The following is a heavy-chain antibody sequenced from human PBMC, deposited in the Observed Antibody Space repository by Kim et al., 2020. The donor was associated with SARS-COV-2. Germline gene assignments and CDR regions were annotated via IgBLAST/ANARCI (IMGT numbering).Heavy chain of an antibody. CDR1: GFTLSRYT. J-gene: IGHJ3*01. D-gene: IGHD2-8*01. V-gene: IGHV3-21*01. CDR2: ISTTSTYI. Sequence: GGSLRLSRAASGFTLSRYTMNWVRQAPGKGLEWVSFISTTSTYIYYAESVKGRFTISRDNARNSVVLLMSTLTAEDTAVYYCVRESDCTPDKCSNGFDLWGQGTKVTVSS. CDR3: VRESDCTPDKCSNGFDL.